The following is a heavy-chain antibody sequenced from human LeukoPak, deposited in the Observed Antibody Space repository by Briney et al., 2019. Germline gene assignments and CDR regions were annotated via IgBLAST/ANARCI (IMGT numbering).Heavy chain of an antibody. CDR2: IYYSGST. V-gene: IGHV4-30-4*01. Sequence: SETLSLTCTVSGGSISSGDYYWSWIRQPPGKGLEWIGYIYYSGSTYYNPSLKSRVTISVDTSKNQFSLKLSSVTAADTAVYYCARGSDYYGSGSYYPSDYWGQGTLVTVSS. CDR1: GGSISSGDYY. D-gene: IGHD3-10*01. CDR3: ARGSDYYGSGSYYPSDY. J-gene: IGHJ4*02.